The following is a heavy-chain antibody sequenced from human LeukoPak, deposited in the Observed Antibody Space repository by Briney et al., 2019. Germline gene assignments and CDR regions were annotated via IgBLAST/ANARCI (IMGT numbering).Heavy chain of an antibody. V-gene: IGHV1-2*02. CDR2: INPNSGGT. CDR3: ARVAEAGMGGVDY. D-gene: IGHD6-13*01. Sequence: GAAVTDSCTSSGYTFTGYYMHLVGRPPRQGLERMGWINPNSGGTNNAQKFQGRVTMTRDTSISTAYMELSRLRSDHTAVYYCARVAEAGMGGVDYWGQGTLVTVSS. J-gene: IGHJ4*02. CDR1: GYTFTGYY.